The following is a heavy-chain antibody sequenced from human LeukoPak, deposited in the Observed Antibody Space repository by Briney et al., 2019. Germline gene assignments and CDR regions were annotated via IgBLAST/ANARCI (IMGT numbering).Heavy chain of an antibody. CDR3: ARAGYCGGGTCYSDYYDY. J-gene: IGHJ4*02. V-gene: IGHV3-72*01. CDR2: TRNKANSYNT. D-gene: IGHD2-15*01. CDR1: GFTSSDHY. Sequence: PGGSLRLSCVASGFTSSDHYMDWVRQAPGKGLEWVGRTRNKANSYNTKYAVYGEGRFTISRDTSKNLLYLQLNSLKTEDTAVYYCARAGYCGGGTCYSDYYDYWGQGTLVTVSS.